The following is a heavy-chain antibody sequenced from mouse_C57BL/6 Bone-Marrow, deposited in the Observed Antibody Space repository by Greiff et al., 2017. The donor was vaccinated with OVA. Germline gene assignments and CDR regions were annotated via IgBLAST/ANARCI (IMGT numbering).Heavy chain of an antibody. V-gene: IGHV1-64*01. J-gene: IGHJ2*01. D-gene: IGHD1-1*01. Sequence: VQLPQPGAELVEPGASVKLFCKASGYTLTSYWMHWVKQRPGQGLEWIGMIHPNSGSTNYHEKFKSKATLTVDKSSSTAYMQLSSLTSEDAAVYYCARASIYYYGDYYFEGRGQGTTLTVSS. CDR2: IHPNSGST. CDR1: GYTLTSYW. CDR3: ARASIYYYGDYYFEG.